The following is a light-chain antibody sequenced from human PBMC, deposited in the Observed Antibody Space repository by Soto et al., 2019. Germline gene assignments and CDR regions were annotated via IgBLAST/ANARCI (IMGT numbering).Light chain of an antibody. CDR3: AQGLATPFT. CDR2: LGS. Sequence: EIVLTQSPLSLPVTPGEPASISCRSSRNLLHSNGYYYLDWYLQKPGQSPQLLIYLGSNPASGVPDRFSGSGSGTDFTLTIIRVEAEDVGVYFCAQGLATPFTFGGGTKVEIK. J-gene: IGKJ4*01. CDR1: RNLLHSNGYYY. V-gene: IGKV2-28*01.